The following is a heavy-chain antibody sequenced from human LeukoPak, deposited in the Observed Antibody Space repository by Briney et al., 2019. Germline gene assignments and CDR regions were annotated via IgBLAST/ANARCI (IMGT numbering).Heavy chain of an antibody. CDR2: IYSTGST. Sequence: SETLSLTCTVSGGSISSYYWSWIRQPAGKGLEWIGRIYSTGSTNYNPSLKSRVTMSVETSKNQLSLRMRSVTAADTAVYYCARQIASAGTAGFDFWGQGALVTVSS. CDR1: GGSISSYY. D-gene: IGHD6-13*01. J-gene: IGHJ4*02. CDR3: ARQIASAGTAGFDF. V-gene: IGHV4-4*07.